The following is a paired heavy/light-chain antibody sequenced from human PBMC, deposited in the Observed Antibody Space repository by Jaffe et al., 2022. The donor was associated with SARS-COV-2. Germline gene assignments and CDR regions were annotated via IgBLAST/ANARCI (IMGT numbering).Light chain of an antibody. V-gene: IGLV2-14*01. CDR2: DVN. Sequence: QSALTQPASVSGSPGQSITISCTGTTSDVGGYNYVSWYQQRPGKAPKLMIYDVNNRPSGVSNRFSGSKSGNTASLTISGLQVEDEADYYCSSYTSSNTWVFGGGTKLTVL. J-gene: IGLJ3*02. CDR3: SSYTSSNTWV. CDR1: TSDVGGYNY.
Heavy chain of an antibody. CDR2: LYYSGST. D-gene: IGHD1-7*01. CDR1: GGSISSSRSY. CDR3: ASHSRASRNYAFDI. V-gene: IGHV4-39*01. Sequence: QLQLQESGPGLVKPSETLSLICTVSGGSISSSRSYWGWIRQPPGKGLEWVGSLYYSGSTYYSPSLKSRLTISVDTSKNRFSLKLSSVTAADTAFYYCASHSRASRNYAFDIWGQGTLVTVSS. J-gene: IGHJ3*02.